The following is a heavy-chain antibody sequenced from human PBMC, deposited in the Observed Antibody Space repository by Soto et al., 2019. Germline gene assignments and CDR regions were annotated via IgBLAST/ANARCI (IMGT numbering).Heavy chain of an antibody. CDR3: ATCGSPYFDL. D-gene: IGHD2-15*01. J-gene: IGHJ2*01. V-gene: IGHV3-30-3*01. CDR2: ISYDGSNK. Sequence: QVQLVESGGGVVQPGRSLRLSCAASGFTFSSYAMHWVRQAPGKGLEWVAVISYDGSNKYYADSVKGRFTISRDNSKNTLNLQMNGLRAEDTAVYYCATCGSPYFDLWGRGTMVTVSS. CDR1: GFTFSSYA.